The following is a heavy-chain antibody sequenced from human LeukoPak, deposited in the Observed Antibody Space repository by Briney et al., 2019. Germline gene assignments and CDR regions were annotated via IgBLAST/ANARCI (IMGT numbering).Heavy chain of an antibody. V-gene: IGHV4-39*07. CDR1: GGSISSSSYY. Sequence: PSETLSLTCTVSGGSISSSSYYWGWIRQPPGKGLEWIGSIYYSGSTYYNPPLKGRVTISVDTSKNQFSLKLSSVTAADTAVYYCARDLAAAYASDIWGQGTMVTVSS. CDR2: IYYSGST. CDR3: ARDLAAAYASDI. D-gene: IGHD6-13*01. J-gene: IGHJ3*02.